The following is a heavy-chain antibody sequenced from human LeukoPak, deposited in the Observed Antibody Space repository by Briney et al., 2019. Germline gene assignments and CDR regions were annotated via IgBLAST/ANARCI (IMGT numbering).Heavy chain of an antibody. J-gene: IGHJ4*02. CDR1: GGSFSGYY. CDR2: INHSGST. Sequence: PSETLSLTCAVCGGSFSGYYWSWIRQPPGKGLEWMGEINHSGSTNYNPSLKSRATISVDTSKNQFSLKLSSVTAADTAVYYCARGRRPFDYWGQGTLVIVSS. V-gene: IGHV4-34*01. CDR3: ARGRRPFDY.